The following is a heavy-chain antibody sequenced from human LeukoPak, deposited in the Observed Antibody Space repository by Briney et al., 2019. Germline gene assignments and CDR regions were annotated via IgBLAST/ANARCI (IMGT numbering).Heavy chain of an antibody. CDR3: ARDDSSGSGPSDY. D-gene: IGHD3-22*01. CDR2: IYHSGST. Sequence: GSLRLSCAASGFTFDDYGMSWVRQAPGKGLEWIGSIYHSGSTYYNPSLKSRVTISVDTSKNQFSLKLSSVTAADTAVYYCARDDSSGSGPSDYWGQGTLVTVSS. V-gene: IGHV4-38-2*02. CDR1: GFTFDDYG. J-gene: IGHJ4*02.